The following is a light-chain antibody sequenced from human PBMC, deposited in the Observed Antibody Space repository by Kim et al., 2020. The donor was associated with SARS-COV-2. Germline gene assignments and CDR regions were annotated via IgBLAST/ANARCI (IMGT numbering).Light chain of an antibody. CDR2: DVS. V-gene: IGLV2-14*02. CDR1: SSEVGAFNL. CDR3: NSYTTSSTFV. J-gene: IGLJ1*01. Sequence: GQSITLSCTGTSSEVGAFNLVSWYQQHPGKAPKLMIYDVSQRPSGVSDRFSGSKSGNTASLTSSGLHTEDEADYYCNSYTTSSTFVFGSGTKVTVL.